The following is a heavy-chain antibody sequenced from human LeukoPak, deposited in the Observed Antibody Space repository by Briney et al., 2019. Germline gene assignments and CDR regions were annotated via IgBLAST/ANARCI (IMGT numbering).Heavy chain of an antibody. CDR3: AKDRETTASGTFDY. CDR2: ILEDGRIK. D-gene: IGHD1-1*01. V-gene: IGHV3-30*18. Sequence: PGRSLRLSCAASGFTFSRYGMHYVRQAPGKGLEWVAVILEDGRIKKYADSVKDRFTISRDNTNNTLYLQMHSLRVEDTGIYFCAKDRETTASGTFDYWGLGTLVTVSS. CDR1: GFTFSRYG. J-gene: IGHJ4*02.